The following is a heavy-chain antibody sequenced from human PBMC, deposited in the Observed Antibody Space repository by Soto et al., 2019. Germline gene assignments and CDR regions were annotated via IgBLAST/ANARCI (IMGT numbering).Heavy chain of an antibody. D-gene: IGHD1-1*01. CDR1: GFAFRDFA. CDR2: ITGSGSST. CDR3: AKPPVELERPY. V-gene: IGHV3-23*01. J-gene: IGHJ4*02. Sequence: GGSLRLSCAASGFAFRDFAMIWVRQAPGKGLEWVSAITGSGSSTYNADSVKGRFSISRDNSKNTLYLQMNSLRAEDTAVYYCAKPPVELERPYWGQGTLVTVSS.